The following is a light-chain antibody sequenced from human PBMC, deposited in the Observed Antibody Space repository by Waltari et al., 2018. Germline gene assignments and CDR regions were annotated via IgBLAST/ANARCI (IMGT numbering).Light chain of an antibody. V-gene: IGLV1-40*01. J-gene: IGLJ3*02. CDR3: QSYDTSLSVV. Sequence: QSVLTQPPSVSGAPGQRVTIPCPGSGSKLGAGYDFHWYPHLPRAAPQLLIYGSSSRPLGVPDRFFGSTSGTSASLAITGLQAEDEGDYYCQSYDTSLSVVFGGGTKLTVL. CDR2: GSS. CDR1: GSKLGAGYD.